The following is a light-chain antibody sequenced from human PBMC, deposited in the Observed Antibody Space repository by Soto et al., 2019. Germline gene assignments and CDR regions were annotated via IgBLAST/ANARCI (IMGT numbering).Light chain of an antibody. CDR3: SSYTSSSTPYV. Sequence: QSVLTQPASVSGSPGQSITISFTGTSSDVCGYNYVSWYQQHPGKAPKLMIYEVSNRPSGVSNRFSGSKSGNTASLTISGLQAEDEADYYCSSYTSSSTPYVVGTGTKLTVL. J-gene: IGLJ1*01. CDR1: SSDVCGYNY. V-gene: IGLV2-14*01. CDR2: EVS.